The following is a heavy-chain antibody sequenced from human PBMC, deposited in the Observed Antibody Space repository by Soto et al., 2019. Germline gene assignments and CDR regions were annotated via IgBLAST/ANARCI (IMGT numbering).Heavy chain of an antibody. Sequence: GGSLRLSCAASGFTFSSYSMNWVRQAPGKGLEWVSAISASGATTNYADSVKGRFTISRDNAKNTLYLQMNSLRAGDTAVYYCAKESIAVAGQRNYFDPWGQGTRVTVSS. CDR2: ISASGATT. J-gene: IGHJ5*02. CDR1: GFTFSSYS. D-gene: IGHD6-19*01. V-gene: IGHV3-23*01. CDR3: AKESIAVAGQRNYFDP.